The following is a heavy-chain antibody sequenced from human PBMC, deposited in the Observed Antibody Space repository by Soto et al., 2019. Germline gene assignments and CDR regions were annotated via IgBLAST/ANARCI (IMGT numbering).Heavy chain of an antibody. J-gene: IGHJ4*02. D-gene: IGHD5-12*01. CDR1: GFTFSSYS. Sequence: GGSLRLSCAASGFTFSSYSMNWVRQAPGKGLEWVSSISSSSSYIYYADSVKGRFTISRDNAKNSLYLQMNSLRAEYTAVYYCARLYSGYDYGFPFDYWGQGTLVTVSS. CDR3: ARLYSGYDYGFPFDY. V-gene: IGHV3-21*01. CDR2: ISSSSSYI.